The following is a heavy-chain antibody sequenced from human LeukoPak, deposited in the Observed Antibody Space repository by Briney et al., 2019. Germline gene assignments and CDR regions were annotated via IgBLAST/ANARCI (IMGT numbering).Heavy chain of an antibody. J-gene: IGHJ4*02. CDR1: GGSFSGYY. CDR3: ARLSIAALSSPDY. D-gene: IGHD6-6*01. CDR2: IYYSGST. Sequence: SETPTLTCAVYGGSFSGYYWSWIRQPPGKGLEWIGYIYYSGSTNYNPSLKSRVTMSVDTSKNQFSLKLRSVTAADTAVYSCARLSIAALSSPDYWGQGTLVTVSS. V-gene: IGHV4-34*11.